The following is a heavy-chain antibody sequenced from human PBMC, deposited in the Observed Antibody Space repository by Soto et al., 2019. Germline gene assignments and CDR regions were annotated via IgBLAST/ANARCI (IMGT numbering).Heavy chain of an antibody. J-gene: IGHJ3*02. Sequence: GGSLRLSCAASGFTFSSYAMHWVRQAPGKGLEWVAVISYDGSNKYYADSVKGRFTISRDNSKNTLYLQMNSLRAEDTAVYYCARDPHDYGVPGSAFDIWGQGTMVTVSS. D-gene: IGHD4-17*01. CDR1: GFTFSSYA. CDR3: ARDPHDYGVPGSAFDI. V-gene: IGHV3-30-3*01. CDR2: ISYDGSNK.